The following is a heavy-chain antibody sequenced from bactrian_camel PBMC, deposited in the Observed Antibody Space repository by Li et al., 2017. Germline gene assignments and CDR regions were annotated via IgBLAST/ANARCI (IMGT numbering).Heavy chain of an antibody. J-gene: IGHJ4*01. V-gene: IGHV3S7*01. CDR2: IYSSGSNT. Sequence: HVQLVESGGGLVQPGGSLRLSCAASGFTFSSYGMSWVRQAPGKGLEWVSGIYSSGSNTYYADSVKGRFTISRDSAKNTLYLQMNSLKPEDTAMYYCAANWYGGSASKLRPLYQDWGQGTQVTVS. CDR1: GFTFSSYG. CDR3: AANWYGGSASKLRPLYQD. D-gene: IGHD6*01.